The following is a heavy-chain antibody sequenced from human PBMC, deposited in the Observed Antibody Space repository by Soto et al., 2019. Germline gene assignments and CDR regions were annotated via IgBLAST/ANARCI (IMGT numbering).Heavy chain of an antibody. V-gene: IGHV4-31*03. Sequence: QVQLQESGPGLVKPSQTLSLTCNVSGDAISRGGYYWGWIRQHPGKGLQWLGYSYYSGNTYYSPSLRGRITISVDLSENQFSRKLTSATAAATAVYYCVRCGGYTGSGPGGWWVDPWGQGILVTVSS. J-gene: IGHJ5*02. CDR1: GDAISRGGYY. CDR3: VRCGGYTGSGPGGWWVDP. CDR2: SYYSGNT. D-gene: IGHD5-12*01.